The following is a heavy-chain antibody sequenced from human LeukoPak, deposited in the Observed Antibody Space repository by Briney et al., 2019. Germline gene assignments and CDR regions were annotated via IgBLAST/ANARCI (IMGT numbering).Heavy chain of an antibody. V-gene: IGHV5-51*01. CDR3: AGGAYGSGSSYNYYGIDV. CDR1: GYSFGNRW. D-gene: IGHD3-10*01. J-gene: IGHJ6*02. CDR2: IYPDDSDT. Sequence: GESLKISCKGSGYSFGNRWIGWVRQMPGKGLEWMGIIYPDDSDTIYSPSFEGQVTISAAKSITTAYLQWSSLKGSDTAMYYCAGGAYGSGSSYNYYGIDVWGQGTTVTVSS.